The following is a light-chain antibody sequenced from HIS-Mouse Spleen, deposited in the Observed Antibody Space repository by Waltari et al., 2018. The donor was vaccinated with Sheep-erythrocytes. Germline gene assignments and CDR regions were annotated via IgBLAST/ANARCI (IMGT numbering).Light chain of an antibody. J-gene: IGKJ4*01. CDR1: QSVLYSSNNKNY. CDR2: WAS. CDR3: QQYYSTLT. Sequence: DIVMTQSPDSLAVSLGERATIHCKSSQSVLYSSNNKNYLAWYQQKPGQAPKLLIYWASTRESGVPDRFSGSGSGTDFTLTISSLQAEDVAVYYCQQYYSTLTFGGGTKVEIK. V-gene: IGKV4-1*01.